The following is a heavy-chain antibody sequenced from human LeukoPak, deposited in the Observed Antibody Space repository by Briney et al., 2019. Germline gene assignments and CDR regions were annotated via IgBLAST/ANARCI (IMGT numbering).Heavy chain of an antibody. D-gene: IGHD4-17*01. CDR2: IYRGGST. J-gene: IGHJ6*03. V-gene: IGHV3-53*01. CDR1: GFIVSNDY. CDR3: VTAPYGDYYYYMDV. Sequence: GGSLRLSCAASGFIVSNDYMSWVRQAPGKGLEWVSVIYRGGSTYYADSVKGRFTISRDNSKSTLYLQMNSLRAEDTAVYYCVTAPYGDYYYYMDVWGKGTTVTISS.